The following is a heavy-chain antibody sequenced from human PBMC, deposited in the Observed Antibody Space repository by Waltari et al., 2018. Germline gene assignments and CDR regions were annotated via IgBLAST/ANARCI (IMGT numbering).Heavy chain of an antibody. V-gene: IGHV3-30*01. Sequence: QVELGGSGGGRGQPGRSLRIPWAASGLPFSRYAMDWVRQAPGQGLESLAVISNDGSIKYYADSGKGRFTISRDNSKNTLYLQMNSLTAEYTAVHYCARVSGYGDYVDYWGQGTLVTVSP. CDR3: ARVSGYGDYVDY. CDR2: ISNDGSIK. D-gene: IGHD4-17*01. CDR1: GLPFSRYA. J-gene: IGHJ4*02.